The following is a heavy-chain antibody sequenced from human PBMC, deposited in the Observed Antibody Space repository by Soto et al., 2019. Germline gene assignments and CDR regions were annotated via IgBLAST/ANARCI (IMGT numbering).Heavy chain of an antibody. CDR1: GGSFSGYY. V-gene: IGHV4-34*01. D-gene: IGHD5-12*01. CDR2: INHSGST. J-gene: IGHJ4*02. CDR3: ARGATIHTTPMAHFDY. Sequence: QVQLQQWGAGLLKPSETLSLTWAVYGGSFSGYYWSWIRQPPGKGLEWIGEINHSGSTNYNPSLKSRVTISVDTSKNQFSLKLSSVTAADTAVYYCARGATIHTTPMAHFDYWGQGTLVTVSS.